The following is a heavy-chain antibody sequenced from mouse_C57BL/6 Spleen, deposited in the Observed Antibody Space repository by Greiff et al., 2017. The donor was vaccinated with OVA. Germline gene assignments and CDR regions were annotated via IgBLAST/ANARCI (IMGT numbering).Heavy chain of an antibody. V-gene: IGHV1-72*01. D-gene: IGHD1-1*01. CDR3: ATYYGSSGFAY. CDR1: GYTFTSYW. CDR2: IDPNSGGT. J-gene: IGHJ3*01. Sequence: QVQLQQPGAELVKPGASVKLSCKASGYTFTSYWMHWVKQRPGRGLERIGRIDPNSGGTKYNEKFKSKATLTVDKPSSTAYMQLSSRTSEESAVNYCATYYGSSGFAYWGQGTLVTVSA.